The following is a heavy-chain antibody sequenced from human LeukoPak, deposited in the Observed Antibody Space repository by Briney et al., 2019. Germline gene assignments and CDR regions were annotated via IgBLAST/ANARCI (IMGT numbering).Heavy chain of an antibody. V-gene: IGHV4-59*01. D-gene: IGHD3-16*01. CDR2: IYYSGST. Sequence: PSETLSLTRTVSGGSISSYYWSWIRQPPGKGLEWIGYIYYSGSTNYNPSLKSRVTISVDTSKNQFSLKLSSVTAADTAVYYCARVNPLGELFWGQGTLVTVSS. CDR3: ARVNPLGELF. CDR1: GGSISSYY. J-gene: IGHJ4*02.